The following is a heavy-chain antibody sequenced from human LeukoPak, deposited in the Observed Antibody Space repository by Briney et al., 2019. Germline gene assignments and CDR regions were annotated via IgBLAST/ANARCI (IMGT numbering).Heavy chain of an antibody. V-gene: IGHV5-51*01. Sequence: GESLKISCKGSGYSFTNYWIGWVRQMPGEGLEWMGIIYPGDSDTRYSPSFQGQVTISADKSISTAYLQWSSLKASDTDMYYRARRPYYYDSSGYPSGGYGMDVWGQGTTVTVSS. CDR3: ARRPYYYDSSGYPSGGYGMDV. CDR2: IYPGDSDT. CDR1: GYSFTNYW. J-gene: IGHJ6*02. D-gene: IGHD3-22*01.